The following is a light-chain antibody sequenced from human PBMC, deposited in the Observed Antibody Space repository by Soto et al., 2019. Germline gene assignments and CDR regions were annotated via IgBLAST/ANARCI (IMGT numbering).Light chain of an antibody. V-gene: IGKV3-20*01. CDR2: GAS. Sequence: EIVLTQSPGTLSLSPGERATLSCRASQSVSSSYLAWYQQKPGQAPRLLIYGASSRATVIPDRFSGSGSGTDFTLTISSLEPEDFAVYYCQHYGSSPYTFGQGTKLEIK. CDR3: QHYGSSPYT. CDR1: QSVSSSY. J-gene: IGKJ2*01.